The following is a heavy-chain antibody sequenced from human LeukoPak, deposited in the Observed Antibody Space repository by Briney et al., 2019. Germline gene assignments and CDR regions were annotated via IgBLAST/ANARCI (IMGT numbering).Heavy chain of an antibody. Sequence: SVKVPCKASGGTFSSYAISWVRQAPGQGLEWMGGIIPIFGTANYAQKFQGRVTITTDESTSTAYMELSSLRSEDTAVYYCARGEVATMTYYYYYMDVWGKGTTVTVSS. J-gene: IGHJ6*03. D-gene: IGHD5-12*01. CDR1: GGTFSSYA. V-gene: IGHV1-69*05. CDR3: ARGEVATMTYYYYYMDV. CDR2: IIPIFGTA.